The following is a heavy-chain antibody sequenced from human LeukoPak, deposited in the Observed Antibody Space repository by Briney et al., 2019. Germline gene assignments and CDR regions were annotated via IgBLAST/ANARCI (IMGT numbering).Heavy chain of an antibody. CDR2: VFNGGST. J-gene: IGHJ4*02. CDR3: ASRPADTTWYGVFDY. D-gene: IGHD3-10*01. V-gene: IGHV4-59*11. CDR1: GASIDSHY. Sequence: SETLSLTCSVSGASIDSHYLSWIRASPGEELEWIGYVFNGGSTNYNPSLNSRVTMSLDTSRAQFSLRLSSVTAADTAIYYCASRPADTTWYGVFDYWSQGTLVTVSS.